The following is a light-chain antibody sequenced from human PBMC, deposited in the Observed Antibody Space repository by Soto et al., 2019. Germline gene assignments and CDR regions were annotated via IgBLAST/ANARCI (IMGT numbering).Light chain of an antibody. CDR1: QDIGNY. J-gene: IGKJ2*01. V-gene: IGKV1-33*01. CDR2: EAS. Sequence: DIQMTQSPSSLSASIGERVTMTCQARQDIGNYLNWFQQRPGRAPKLLISEASHLQPGVPSRFSGRHSGADFTLTISSLLPEDVATYDCQHYEGLPYTFGRGTKLEIK. CDR3: QHYEGLPYT.